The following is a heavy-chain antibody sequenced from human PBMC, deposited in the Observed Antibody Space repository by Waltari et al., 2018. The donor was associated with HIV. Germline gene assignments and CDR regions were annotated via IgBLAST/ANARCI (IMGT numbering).Heavy chain of an antibody. Sequence: QLPLQESGPGLVKPSEPLSLTCTISGGSIISNVYYWGWSRQPPGKGLEWIGSVYYSGSTYYNPSLKSRVTISVDTSKNQFYLRLRSVTAADTAVYYCAPRDYGDYQFDYWGRGTLVTVSS. J-gene: IGHJ4*02. D-gene: IGHD4-17*01. CDR2: VYYSGST. CDR3: APRDYGDYQFDY. CDR1: GGSIISNVYY. V-gene: IGHV4-39*01.